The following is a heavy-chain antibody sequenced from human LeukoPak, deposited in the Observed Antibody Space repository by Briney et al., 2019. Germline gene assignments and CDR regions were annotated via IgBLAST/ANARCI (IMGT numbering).Heavy chain of an antibody. J-gene: IGHJ5*02. CDR1: GGSISSYY. D-gene: IGHD1-26*01. CDR2: IYTSGST. Sequence: PSETLSLTCTVSGGSISSYYWSWIRQPAGKGLEWIGRIYTSGSTNYNPSLKSRVTISVDTSKNQFSLKLSSVTAADTAVYYCARAPLGVAHHVPRYNWFDPWGQGTLVTVSS. V-gene: IGHV4-4*07. CDR3: ARAPLGVAHHVPRYNWFDP.